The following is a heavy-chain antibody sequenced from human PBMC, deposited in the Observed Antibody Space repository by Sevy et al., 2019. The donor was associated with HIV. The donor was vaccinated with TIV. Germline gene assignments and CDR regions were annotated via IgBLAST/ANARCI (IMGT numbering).Heavy chain of an antibody. CDR1: GFSFGTYE. D-gene: IGHD3-22*01. CDR2: ISGSGLTK. Sequence: GGSLRLSCAVSGFSFGTYEMHWVRQAPGKGLEWISYISGSGLTKYYADSLRGRFIASRDNAKDSMYLQLNSLRAEDTAVYYCARAQQVTMLVVIGGLYFDFWGQGTLVTVSS. J-gene: IGHJ4*02. V-gene: IGHV3-48*03. CDR3: ARAQQVTMLVVIGGLYFDF.